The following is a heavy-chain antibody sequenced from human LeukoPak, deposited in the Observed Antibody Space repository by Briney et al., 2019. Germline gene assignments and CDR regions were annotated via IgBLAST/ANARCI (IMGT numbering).Heavy chain of an antibody. Sequence: LSLTCTVSGYSISSGYYWGWIRQPPGKGLEWVSYISSSSSTIYYADSVMGRFTISRDNAKNSLYLQMNSLRAEDTAVYYCVRDLPGAGGYCYMDVWGKGTTVTVSS. D-gene: IGHD3-10*01. CDR2: ISSSSSTI. V-gene: IGHV3-11*04. CDR3: VRDLPGAGGYCYMDV. J-gene: IGHJ6*03. CDR1: GYSISSGYY.